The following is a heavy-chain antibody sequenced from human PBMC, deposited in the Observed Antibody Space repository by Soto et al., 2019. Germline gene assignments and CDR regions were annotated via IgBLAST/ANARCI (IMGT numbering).Heavy chain of an antibody. CDR2: IIPIFGTA. Sequence: QVQLVQSGAEVKKPGSSVKVSCKASGGTFSSYAISWVRQAPGQGLEWMGGIIPIFGTANYAQKFQGRVTITADEPTRPGYMELSSLRAEDTAVYYCAGTPLYPRSGSYPMSYWGQGTLVTVSS. J-gene: IGHJ4*02. CDR1: GGTFSSYA. D-gene: IGHD3-10*01. V-gene: IGHV1-69*01. CDR3: AGTPLYPRSGSYPMSY.